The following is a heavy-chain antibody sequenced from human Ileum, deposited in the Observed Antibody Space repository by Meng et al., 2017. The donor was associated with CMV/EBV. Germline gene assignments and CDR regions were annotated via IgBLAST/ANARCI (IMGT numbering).Heavy chain of an antibody. V-gene: IGHV3-30*02. CDR2: IRYDGVAT. J-gene: IGHJ6*02. Sequence: GESLKISCAASGFTFDDYGMSWVRQAPGKGLEWVAFIRYDGVATYYADSVRGRSIISKDNSNNTVYLQMNSLRAEDTAVYYCAKGRRALYGYFDMDVWGQGTTVTVSS. D-gene: IGHD3-10*01. CDR3: AKGRRALYGYFDMDV. CDR1: GFTFDDYG.